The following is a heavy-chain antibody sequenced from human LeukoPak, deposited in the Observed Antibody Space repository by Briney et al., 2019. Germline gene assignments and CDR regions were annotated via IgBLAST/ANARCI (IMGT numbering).Heavy chain of an antibody. CDR2: FDPEDGET. D-gene: IGHD3-16*01. V-gene: IGHV1-24*01. J-gene: IGHJ3*02. CDR3: ATGLLGAFDI. CDR1: GYTLTELS. Sequence: GASVKVSCKVSGYTLTELSIHWVRQAPGKGLEWMGGFDPEDGETMYAQKFQGRVTMTEDTSTDTAYMELSSLRSEDMGVYYCATGLLGAFDIWGQGTMVTVSS.